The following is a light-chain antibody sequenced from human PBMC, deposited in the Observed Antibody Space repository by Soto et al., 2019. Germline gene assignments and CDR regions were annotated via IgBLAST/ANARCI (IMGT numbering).Light chain of an antibody. CDR3: SSYTNINTRACV. J-gene: IGLJ1*01. Sequence: QSVLTQPASVSGSPGQSITISCTGTSGDIGSYNRVSWYQQHPGKAPKLIIYEVTDRPSGVSNRFSGSKPGNTASLTISGLQAEDEAEYYCSSYTNINTRACVFGTGTRSPS. V-gene: IGLV2-14*01. CDR1: SGDIGSYNR. CDR2: EVT.